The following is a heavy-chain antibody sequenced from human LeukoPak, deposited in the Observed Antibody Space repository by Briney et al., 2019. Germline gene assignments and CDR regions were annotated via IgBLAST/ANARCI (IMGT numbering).Heavy chain of an antibody. CDR2: INPNSGGT. CDR1: GYTFTGYY. D-gene: IGHD3-10*01. CDR3: AKRGSGSPRNYYYYYMDV. Sequence: GASVKVSCEASGYTFTGYYMHWVRQAPGQGLEWMGWINPNSGGTNYAQKFQGRVTMTRDTSISTAYMELSRLRSDDTAVYYCAKRGSGSPRNYYYYYMDVWGKGTTVTVSS. V-gene: IGHV1-2*02. J-gene: IGHJ6*03.